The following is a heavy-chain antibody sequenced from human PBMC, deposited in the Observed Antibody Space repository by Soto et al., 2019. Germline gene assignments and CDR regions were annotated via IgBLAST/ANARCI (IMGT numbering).Heavy chain of an antibody. D-gene: IGHD4-4*01. CDR2: IYQSGST. Sequence: SETLSLTCAVSGVSMNTGGYSWNWIRQPPGKGLEWMGHIYQSGSTYYNPSLKSQVTISLDMSKNQFSLELTPMTPADTAVYYCARADYNDYFDSWGPGTPVTVSS. V-gene: IGHV4-30-2*01. J-gene: IGHJ4*02. CDR3: ARADYNDYFDS. CDR1: GVSMNTGGYS.